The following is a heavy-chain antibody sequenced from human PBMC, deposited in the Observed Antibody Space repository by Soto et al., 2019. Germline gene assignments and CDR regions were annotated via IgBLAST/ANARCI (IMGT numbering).Heavy chain of an antibody. CDR3: ARGGNEAEVDELGMIRSYYYMDV. CDR2: IIPIFGTA. J-gene: IGHJ6*03. Sequence: ASVKVSCKASGGTFSSYAISWVRQAPGQGLEWMEGIIPIFGTANYAKKFQGRVTITAEESTSTAYMELRSRRSEDTAAYYCARGGNEAEVDELGMIRSYYYMDVWGKGTTVTVSS. D-gene: IGHD7-27*01. V-gene: IGHV1-69*13. CDR1: GGTFSSYA.